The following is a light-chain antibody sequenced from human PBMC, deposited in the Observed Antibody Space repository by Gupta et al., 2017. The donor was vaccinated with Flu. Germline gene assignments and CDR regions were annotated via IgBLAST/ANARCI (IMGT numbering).Light chain of an antibody. J-gene: IGLJ2*01. CDR2: DVS. CDR1: SSDVGVYNC. Sequence: HSALTQPRSASGSPGPSVTISFTDTSSDVGVYNCVSWYRQHPGKAHTLMIYDVSKRPSGVTDRFSGSKSGNTPSLTISGLQAEDEADYYCCSDAGSYTVVFGGGTKLPVL. V-gene: IGLV2-11*01. CDR3: CSDAGSYTVV.